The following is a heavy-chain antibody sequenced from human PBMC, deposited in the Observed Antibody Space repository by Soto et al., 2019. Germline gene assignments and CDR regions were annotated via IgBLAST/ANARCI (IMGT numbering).Heavy chain of an antibody. J-gene: IGHJ4*02. Sequence: QVQLVESGGGVVQPGRSLRLSCAASGFTFSSYAMHWVRQAPGKGLEWVAVISYDGSNKYYADSAKGRFTISRDNSKNTLYLQMNSLRAEDTAVYYCARDIPVLALYSYGTGGDYWGQGTLVTVSS. CDR1: GFTFSSYA. CDR3: ARDIPVLALYSYGTGGDY. CDR2: ISYDGSNK. V-gene: IGHV3-30-3*01. D-gene: IGHD5-18*01.